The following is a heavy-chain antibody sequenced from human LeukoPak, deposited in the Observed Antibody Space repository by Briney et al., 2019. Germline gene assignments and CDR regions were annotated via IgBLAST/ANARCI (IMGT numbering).Heavy chain of an antibody. CDR2: ISYDGSNK. J-gene: IGHJ4*02. CDR1: GFTFTSYA. Sequence: VGSLRLSCAATGFTFTSYAMHQVRQTPGLGLDSAAVISYDGSNKYYADSVKGRFTISRDSSRNTLYLQMNSLRAEDTAVYYCARDRHDSSDVDYWGQGTLVTVSS. V-gene: IGHV3-30*04. D-gene: IGHD3-22*01. CDR3: ARDRHDSSDVDY.